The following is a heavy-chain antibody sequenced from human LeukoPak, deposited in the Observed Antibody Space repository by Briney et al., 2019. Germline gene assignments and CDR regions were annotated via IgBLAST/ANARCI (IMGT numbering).Heavy chain of an antibody. D-gene: IGHD3-22*01. V-gene: IGHV3-21*04. CDR1: GFTFSSYS. CDR2: VSSSSSYI. J-gene: IGHJ4*02. CDR3: AKDLVSSGYYGNYFDY. Sequence: AGGSLRLSCAASGFTFSSYSMTWVRQAPGKGLEWVSSVSSSSSYIYYADSVKGRFTISRDNAKNSLYLQMNSLRAEDTAVYYCAKDLVSSGYYGNYFDYWGQGTLVTVSS.